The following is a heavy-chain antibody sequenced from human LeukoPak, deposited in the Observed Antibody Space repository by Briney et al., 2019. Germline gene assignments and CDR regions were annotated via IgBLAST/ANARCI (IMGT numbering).Heavy chain of an antibody. CDR2: IYYSGST. CDR1: GGSISSYY. D-gene: IGHD3-10*01. V-gene: IGHV4-59*12. Sequence: ETLSLTCTVSGGSISSYYWSWIRQPPGKGLEWIGYIYYSGSTNYNPSLKSRVTISVDTSKNKFSLKLSSVTAADTAVYYCAREARAVRGVITNWGQGTLVTVSS. CDR3: AREARAVRGVITN. J-gene: IGHJ4*02.